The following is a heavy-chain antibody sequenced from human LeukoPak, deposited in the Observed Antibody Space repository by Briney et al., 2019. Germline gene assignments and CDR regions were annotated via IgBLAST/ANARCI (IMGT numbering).Heavy chain of an antibody. CDR3: SRDPNGDYVGAFDFQR. Sequence: PGGSLRLSCAVSGFTFSSYAMTWVRQAPGRGLEWVSSIRGVGGGTDYAGSVRGGFTICRDNSKNTLYLQMNSLRAEDTAIYYCSRDPNGDYVGAFDFQRWGQGTLVTVSS. CDR1: GFTFSSYA. V-gene: IGHV3-23*01. D-gene: IGHD4-17*01. CDR2: IRGVGGGT. J-gene: IGHJ1*01.